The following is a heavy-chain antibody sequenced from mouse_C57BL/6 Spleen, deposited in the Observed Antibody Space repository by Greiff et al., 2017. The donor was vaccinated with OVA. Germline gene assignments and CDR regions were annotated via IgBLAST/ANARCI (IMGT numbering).Heavy chain of an antibody. D-gene: IGHD2-4*01. Sequence: VQLKESGEGLVKPGGSLKLSCAASGFTFSSYAMSWVRQTPEKRLEWVAYISSGGDYIYYADTVKGRFTISRDNARNTLYLQMSSLKSEDTAMYYCTREIIYYDYDGFAYWGQGTLVTVSA. CDR1: GFTFSSYA. V-gene: IGHV5-9-1*02. CDR3: TREIIYYDYDGFAY. CDR2: ISSGGDYI. J-gene: IGHJ3*01.